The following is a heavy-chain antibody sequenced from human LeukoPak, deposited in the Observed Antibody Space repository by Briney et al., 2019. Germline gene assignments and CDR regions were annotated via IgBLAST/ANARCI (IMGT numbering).Heavy chain of an antibody. V-gene: IGHV3-9*03. CDR1: GFTFDDHA. CDR3: ARSPYSSSLGTFFDF. CDR2: ISWNSGRI. Sequence: GGSLRLSCAASGFTFDDHAMHWVRQGPGKGLEWVSGISWNSGRIVYADSVKGRFTMSRDNAKNPLYLQMNSLRAEDMALYYCARSPYSSSLGTFFDFWGQGTLVTVSS. J-gene: IGHJ4*02. D-gene: IGHD6-6*01.